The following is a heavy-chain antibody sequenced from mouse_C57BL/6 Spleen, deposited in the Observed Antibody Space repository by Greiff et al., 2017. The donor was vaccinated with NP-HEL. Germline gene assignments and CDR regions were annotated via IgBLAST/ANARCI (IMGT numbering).Heavy chain of an antibody. D-gene: IGHD3-2*02. CDR2: ISDGGSYT. Sequence: DVKLVESGGGLVKPGGSLKLSCAASGFTFSSYAMSWVRQTPEKRLEWVATISDGGSYTYYPDNVKGRFTISRDNAKNNLYLQMSHLKSEDTAMYYCAREELGAAQAFYAMDYWGQGTSVTVSS. CDR1: GFTFSSYA. CDR3: AREELGAAQAFYAMDY. J-gene: IGHJ4*01. V-gene: IGHV5-4*01.